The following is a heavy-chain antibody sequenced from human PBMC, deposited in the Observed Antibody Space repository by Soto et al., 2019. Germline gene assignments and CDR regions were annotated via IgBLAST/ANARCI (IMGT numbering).Heavy chain of an antibody. V-gene: IGHV1-69*08. CDR3: VRDWESTTQTWGFGDS. J-gene: IGHJ4*02. CDR2: IIPIFGVT. Sequence: QVQLVQSGAEVKKPGSSVKVSCKASGGTFSSYTITWVRQAPGQGLEWLGRIIPIFGVTNYAQKFQDRVTITADRSTTTAYMERSILRSEDTAVYYCVRDWESTTQTWGFGDSWGQGTLVTVSS. D-gene: IGHD1-1*01. CDR1: GGTFSSYT.